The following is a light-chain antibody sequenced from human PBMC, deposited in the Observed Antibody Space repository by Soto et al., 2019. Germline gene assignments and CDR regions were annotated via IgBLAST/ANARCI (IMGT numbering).Light chain of an antibody. Sequence: EILMTQSPATLSVSPGERATLSCRASQTFTTSSLAWYQQKPGQAPRLLISGASNRATGIPDRFSGSGSGTDFTLTISRLEPEDFAVYYCQQYDRSPRTFGQGTKVDIK. CDR3: QQYDRSPRT. CDR2: GAS. V-gene: IGKV3-20*01. J-gene: IGKJ1*01. CDR1: QTFTTSS.